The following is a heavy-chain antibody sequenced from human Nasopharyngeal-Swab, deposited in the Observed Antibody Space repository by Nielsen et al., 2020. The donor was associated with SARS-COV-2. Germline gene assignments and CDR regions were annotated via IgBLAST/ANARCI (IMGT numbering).Heavy chain of an antibody. J-gene: IGHJ2*01. CDR2: IKQDGSEK. D-gene: IGHD6-19*01. CDR3: ARAVAGRNWYFDL. Sequence: GESLKISCAASGFTFSSYWMSWVRQAPGKGLEWVANIKQDGSEKYYVDSVKGRFTISRDNAKNSLYLQMNSLRAEDTAVYYCARAVAGRNWYFDLWGRGTLVTVSS. V-gene: IGHV3-7*03. CDR1: GFTFSSYW.